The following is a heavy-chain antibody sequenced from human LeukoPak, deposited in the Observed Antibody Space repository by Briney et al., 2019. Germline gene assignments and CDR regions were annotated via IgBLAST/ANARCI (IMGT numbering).Heavy chain of an antibody. J-gene: IGHJ4*02. V-gene: IGHV3-7*01. CDR1: GFTFGNYW. D-gene: IGHD3-3*01. Sequence: PGGSLRLSCAASGFTFGNYWMSWVRQAPGKGLEWVTNIKQDGSDKYYVDSVTGRFTISRDNAKNSLYLQMNSLRAEDTAVYYCARWATSFGLWGQGTLVTVSS. CDR2: IKQDGSDK. CDR3: ARWATSFGL.